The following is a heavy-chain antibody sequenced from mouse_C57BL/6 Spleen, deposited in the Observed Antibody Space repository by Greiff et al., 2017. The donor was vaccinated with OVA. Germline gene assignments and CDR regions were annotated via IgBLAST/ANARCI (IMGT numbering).Heavy chain of an antibody. D-gene: IGHD2-3*01. Sequence: QVQLKESGPELVKPGASVKISCKASGYAFGSSWMNWVKQRPGKGLEWIGRIYPGDGDTNYNGKFKGKATLTADKSSSTAYMQLSSLTSEDSAVYFCARPLYDPYAMDYWGQGTSVTVSS. CDR3: ARPLYDPYAMDY. J-gene: IGHJ4*01. V-gene: IGHV1-82*01. CDR1: GYAFGSSW. CDR2: IYPGDGDT.